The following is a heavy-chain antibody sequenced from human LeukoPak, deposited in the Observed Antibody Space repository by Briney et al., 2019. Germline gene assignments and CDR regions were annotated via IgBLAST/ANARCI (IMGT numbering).Heavy chain of an antibody. Sequence: GGSLRLSCAASGFTVSSNYMSWVRQAPGKGLEWVSVIYSGGSTYSADSVKGRFTISRDNSKNTLYLQMNSLRAEDTAVYYCARAADSSGYYYVENDAFDIWGQGTMVTVSS. J-gene: IGHJ3*02. V-gene: IGHV3-53*01. CDR3: ARAADSSGYYYVENDAFDI. CDR1: GFTVSSNY. D-gene: IGHD3-22*01. CDR2: IYSGGST.